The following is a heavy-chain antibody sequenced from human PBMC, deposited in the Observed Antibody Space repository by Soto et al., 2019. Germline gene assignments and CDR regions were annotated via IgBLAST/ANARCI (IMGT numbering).Heavy chain of an antibody. CDR2: IYTSGST. Sequence: SETLSLTCTVSGGSISSYYWSWIRQPAGKGLEWIGRIYTSGSTNYNPSLKSRVTMSVDTSKNQFSLKLSSVTAADTAVYYCARVRKLYSSGWYYFDYWGQGTLVTVSS. CDR3: ARVRKLYSSGWYYFDY. D-gene: IGHD6-19*01. J-gene: IGHJ4*02. V-gene: IGHV4-4*07. CDR1: GGSISSYY.